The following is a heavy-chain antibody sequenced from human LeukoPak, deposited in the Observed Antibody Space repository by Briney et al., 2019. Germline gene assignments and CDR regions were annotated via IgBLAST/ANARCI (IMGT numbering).Heavy chain of an antibody. CDR2: INGNSGGT. CDR1: GYTLTGYY. D-gene: IGHD1/OR15-1a*01. Sequence: VASVKVSSKASGYTLTGYYMHWVRQAPGQGPEWMGWINGNSGGTKYAQKFEGRVTMTSDTSTSTAQMDLGTLRSDDTAVYYCARENIEQWPAFDYWGQGTPVTVSS. CDR3: ARENIEQWPAFDY. V-gene: IGHV1-2*02. J-gene: IGHJ4*02.